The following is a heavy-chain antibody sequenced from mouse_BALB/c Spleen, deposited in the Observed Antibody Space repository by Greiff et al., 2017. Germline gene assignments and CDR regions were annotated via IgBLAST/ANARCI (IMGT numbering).Heavy chain of an antibody. CDR2: ISSGGSYT. CDR1: GFTFSSYG. D-gene: IGHD2-1*01. J-gene: IGHJ2*01. CDR3: ARHHGNYDFDY. Sequence: EVKLVESGGDLVKPGGSLKLSCAASGFTFSSYGMSWVRQTPDKRLEWVATISSGGSYTYYPDSVKGRFTISRDNAKNTLYLQMSSLKSEDTAMYYCARHHGNYDFDYWGQGTTLTVSS. V-gene: IGHV5-6*01.